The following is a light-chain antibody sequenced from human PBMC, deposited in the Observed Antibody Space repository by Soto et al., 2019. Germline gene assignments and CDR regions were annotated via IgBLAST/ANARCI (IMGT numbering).Light chain of an antibody. J-gene: IGKJ1*01. Sequence: EIVVAHSPATLSVSPGERATLSCRASQSVSSNLAWYQQKPGQAPRLLIYGASTRATGIPARFSGSGSGTEFTLTISSLQSEDFAVYNCQHYNHWPLGAFGQGTKVDIK. V-gene: IGKV3-15*01. CDR3: QHYNHWPLGA. CDR1: QSVSSN. CDR2: GAS.